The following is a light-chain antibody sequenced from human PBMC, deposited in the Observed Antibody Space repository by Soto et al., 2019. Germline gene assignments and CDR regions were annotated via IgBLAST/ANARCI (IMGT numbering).Light chain of an antibody. J-gene: IGKJ4*01. CDR3: QQASSFPLT. CDR1: QVISSW. CDR2: GAS. Sequence: IQINQSPSSVSASVGDSVTITCRASQVISSWLAWYQVKPGKAPKLLIYGASNRESGVPARIRASESGTLFTLTINSLQPEDFATYYGQQASSFPLTFGGGTTVEIQ. V-gene: IGKV1-12*01.